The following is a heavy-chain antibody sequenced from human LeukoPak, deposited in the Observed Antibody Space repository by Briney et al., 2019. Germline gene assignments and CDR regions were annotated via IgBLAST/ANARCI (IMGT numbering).Heavy chain of an antibody. Sequence: SETLSLTCAVDGGSFSAYYWSWIRQPPGKGLEWIGEINHSGSTNYNPSLKSRVTVSVDTSKNQFSLKLSSVTAADTAVYYCASDDRGVDYWGQGTLVTVSS. CDR3: ASDDRGVDY. CDR2: INHSGST. J-gene: IGHJ4*02. V-gene: IGHV4-34*01. D-gene: IGHD3-3*01. CDR1: GGSFSAYY.